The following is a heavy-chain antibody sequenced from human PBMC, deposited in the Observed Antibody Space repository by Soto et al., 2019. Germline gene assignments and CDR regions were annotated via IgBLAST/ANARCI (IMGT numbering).Heavy chain of an antibody. CDR1: SGSISSTNW. J-gene: IGHJ4*02. D-gene: IGHD6-13*01. V-gene: IGHV4-4*02. CDR3: ARSLPRSSWLDY. Sequence: QVQLQESGPGLVKPSGTLSLTCAVSSGSISSTNWWRWVRQPPGKGLEWIGEIYHSGSTNYNPSLKSRVTISVDKSKNQFSLKLSSVTAADTAMYYCARSLPRSSWLDYWGQGTLVTVSS. CDR2: IYHSGST.